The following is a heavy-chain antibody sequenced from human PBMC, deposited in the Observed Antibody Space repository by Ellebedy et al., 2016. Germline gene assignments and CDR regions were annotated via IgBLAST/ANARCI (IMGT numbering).Heavy chain of an antibody. CDR2: ISSTGTYI. V-gene: IGHV3-21*01. Sequence: LSLTCAASGFTFNRFAMNWVRQAPGKGLEWVSSISSTGTYIYYADSVKGRFTISRDNSKKSLFLQMSSLTTEDTAVYYCASRALAVAGTDPPRDYYYAMDVWGQGTTVTVSS. CDR3: ASRALAVAGTDPPRDYYYAMDV. J-gene: IGHJ6*02. D-gene: IGHD6-19*01. CDR1: GFTFNRFA.